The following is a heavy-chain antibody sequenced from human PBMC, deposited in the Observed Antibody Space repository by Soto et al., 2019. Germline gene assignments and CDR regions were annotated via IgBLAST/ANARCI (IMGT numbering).Heavy chain of an antibody. J-gene: IGHJ6*02. Sequence: PETLSLTCTVSGGSISSYYWSWIRQPPGKGLEWIGYIYYSGSTNYNPSLKSRVTISVDTSKNQFSLKLSSVTAADTAVYYCATYTYYYDSSGYYRGAYYYGMDVWGQGTTVTVSS. V-gene: IGHV4-59*01. CDR1: GGSISSYY. CDR3: ATYTYYYDSSGYYRGAYYYGMDV. CDR2: IYYSGST. D-gene: IGHD3-22*01.